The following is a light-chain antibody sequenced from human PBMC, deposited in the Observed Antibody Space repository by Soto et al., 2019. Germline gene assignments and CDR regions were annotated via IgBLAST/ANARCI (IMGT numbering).Light chain of an antibody. CDR2: VGS. CDR3: CSYAGSSTYVV. J-gene: IGLJ2*01. CDR1: SSDVGSYNL. V-gene: IGLV2-23*01. Sequence: QSALTQPASVSGSPGQSITTSCTGTSSDVGSYNLVSWYQQHPGKAPKLMIYVGSKRPSGVFNRFSGSKSGNTASLTISGLQAEDEADYYCCSYAGSSTYVVFGGGTKLTVL.